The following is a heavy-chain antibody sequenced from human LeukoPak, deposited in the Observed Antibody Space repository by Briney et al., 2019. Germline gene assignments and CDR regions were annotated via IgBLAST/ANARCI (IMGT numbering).Heavy chain of an antibody. Sequence: PSETLSLTCTVSGGSISSGDYYWSWIRQPPGKGLEWIGSIYYSGSTYYNPSLKSRVTISVDTSKNQFSLKLSSVTAADTAVYYCARHGYLYDSSGYYYGIYNWFDPWGQGTLVTVSS. CDR1: GGSISSGDYY. CDR3: ARHGYLYDSSGYYYGIYNWFDP. CDR2: IYYSGST. J-gene: IGHJ5*02. D-gene: IGHD3-22*01. V-gene: IGHV4-39*01.